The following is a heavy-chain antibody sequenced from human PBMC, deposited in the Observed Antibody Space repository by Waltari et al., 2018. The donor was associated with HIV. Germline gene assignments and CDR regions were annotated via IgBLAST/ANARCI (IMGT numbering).Heavy chain of an antibody. J-gene: IGHJ6*02. CDR3: ARDRCNDYSNECYYYGMDV. D-gene: IGHD4-4*01. V-gene: IGHV3-21*01. Sequence: EVQLVESGGGLVKPGGSLRLSCAASGFTFSSYSMNLVRQAPGKGLEWVSSISSSSSYIYYADSVKGRFTISRDNAKNSLYLQMNSLRAEDTAVYYCARDRCNDYSNECYYYGMDVWGQGTTVTVSS. CDR1: GFTFSSYS. CDR2: ISSSSSYI.